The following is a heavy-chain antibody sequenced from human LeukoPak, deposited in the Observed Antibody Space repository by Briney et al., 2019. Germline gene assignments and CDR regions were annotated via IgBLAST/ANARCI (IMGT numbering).Heavy chain of an antibody. V-gene: IGHV4-34*01. CDR1: GGSISSYY. Sequence: SETLSLTCTVSGGSISSYYWSWIRQPPGKGLEWIGEINHSGSTNCNPSLKSRVTISVDTSKNQFSLKLSSVTAAGTAVYYCARGLVHDSSGYWSQGTLVTVSS. CDR2: INHSGST. D-gene: IGHD3-22*01. CDR3: ARGLVHDSSGY. J-gene: IGHJ4*02.